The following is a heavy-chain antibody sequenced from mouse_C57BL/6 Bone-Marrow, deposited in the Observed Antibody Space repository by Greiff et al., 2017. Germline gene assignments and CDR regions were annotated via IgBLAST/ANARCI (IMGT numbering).Heavy chain of an antibody. J-gene: IGHJ1*03. D-gene: IGHD1-1*01. CDR2: IWGGGST. CDR1: GFSLTSYG. CDR3: AKHRSSSYSYWYFDV. V-gene: IGHV2-9*01. Sequence: VQVVESGPGLVAPSQSLSITCTVSGFSLTSYGVDWVRQPPGKGLEWLGVIWGGGSTNYNSALMSRLSISKDNSKSQVFLKMNSLQTDDTAMYYCAKHRSSSYSYWYFDVWGTGTTVTVSS.